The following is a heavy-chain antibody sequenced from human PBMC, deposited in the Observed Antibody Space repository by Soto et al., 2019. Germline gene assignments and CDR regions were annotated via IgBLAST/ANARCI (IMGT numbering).Heavy chain of an antibody. V-gene: IGHV3-73*01. CDR1: GFTFSGSA. Sequence: EVQLVESGGGLVQPGGSLKLSCAASGFTFSGSAMHWVRQASGKGLEWVGRIRSKANSYATAYAASVKGRFTISRDDSKTTAYLQMNSLKTEDTAVYYCTALPSDYWGQGTLVTVSS. J-gene: IGHJ4*02. CDR2: IRSKANSYAT. CDR3: TALPSDY.